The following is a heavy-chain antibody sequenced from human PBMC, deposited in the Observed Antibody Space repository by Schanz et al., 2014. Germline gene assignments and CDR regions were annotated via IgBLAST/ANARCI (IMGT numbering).Heavy chain of an antibody. CDR1: GFTFSGYG. D-gene: IGHD3-16*01. Sequence: QVQLVESGGGVVQPGRSLRLSCAASGFTFSGYGMHWVRQAPGKGLEWVAIISYDGRHKNYADSVKGRFTISRDNAKNTLYLQMTSLRPDDTAVYYCAKALKPYIASRNGLDVWGHGTTVTVSS. V-gene: IGHV3-30*18. J-gene: IGHJ6*02. CDR3: AKALKPYIASRNGLDV. CDR2: ISYDGRHK.